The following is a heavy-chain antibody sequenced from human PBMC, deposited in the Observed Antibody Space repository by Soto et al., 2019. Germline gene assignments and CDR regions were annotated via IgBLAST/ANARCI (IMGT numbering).Heavy chain of an antibody. CDR1: GYRFTTSW. CDR3: ERGISGSSAADYFDP. CDR2: IHPADSDT. J-gene: IGHJ5*02. V-gene: IGHV5-51*01. D-gene: IGHD6-25*01. Sequence: GESLKISCKGSGYRFTTSWIALVRQIPGKGLEWMGIIHPADSDTTCSPSFQGQVTISADMSISTAYLRWRSLKASDTAIYYCERGISGSSAADYFDPWGQGTLVTVSS.